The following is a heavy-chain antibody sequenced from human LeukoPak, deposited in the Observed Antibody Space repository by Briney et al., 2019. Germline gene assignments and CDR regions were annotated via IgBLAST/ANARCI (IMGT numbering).Heavy chain of an antibody. Sequence: GGSLRLSCVASGFTFSSYWMAWVRQAPGKGLEWVANTNQDGSGKYYVDSVRGRFTISRDNAKSSLYLQMNSLRAEDTAVYYCAKGRYSSSWSFDYWGQGTLVTVSS. CDR3: AKGRYSSSWSFDY. CDR2: TNQDGSGK. V-gene: IGHV3-7*03. CDR1: GFTFSSYW. D-gene: IGHD6-13*01. J-gene: IGHJ4*02.